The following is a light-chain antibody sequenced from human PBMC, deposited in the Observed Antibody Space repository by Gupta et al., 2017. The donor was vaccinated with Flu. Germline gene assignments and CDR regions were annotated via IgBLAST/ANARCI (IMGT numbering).Light chain of an antibody. J-gene: IGLJ1*01. CDR3: QAWDSSTNV. V-gene: IGLV3-1*01. CDR2: QDT. CDR1: MLGNKY. Sequence: SYEVTQPPSVSVSPGQTASITCSGDMLGNKYICWYQQKPGQSPILVIYQDTKRPSGIPERFSGSNSGNTATLTISGAQTVDEADYYCQAWDSSTNVFGGGTRVTVL.